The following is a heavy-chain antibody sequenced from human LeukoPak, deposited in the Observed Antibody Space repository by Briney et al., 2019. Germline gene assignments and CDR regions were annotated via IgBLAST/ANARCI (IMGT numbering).Heavy chain of an antibody. CDR1: GFTFSSYS. CDR2: ISSSSSYI. V-gene: IGHV3-21*01. J-gene: IGHJ4*02. CDR3: ARDPGSLIAVAGTE. D-gene: IGHD6-19*01. Sequence: GGSLRLYCAASGFTFSSYSMNWGRQAPGKGLEWVSSISSSSSYIYYADSVKGRFTISRDNAKNSLYLQTNSLRAEDTAVYYCARDPGSLIAVAGTEWGQGTLVTVSS.